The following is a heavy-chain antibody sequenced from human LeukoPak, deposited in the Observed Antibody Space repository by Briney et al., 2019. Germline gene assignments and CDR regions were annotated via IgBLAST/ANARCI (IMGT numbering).Heavy chain of an antibody. J-gene: IGHJ4*02. Sequence: PGGSLNLSCAASGFPFSSYAMSWVRPAPGKGLGWVSAISGSGGSTYYADSVKGRFTISRDNSKNTLYLQMNSLRAEDTAVYYCAKDVAPYGGNPGFDYWGQGTLVTVSS. CDR2: ISGSGGST. V-gene: IGHV3-23*01. CDR1: GFPFSSYA. CDR3: AKDVAPYGGNPGFDY. D-gene: IGHD4-17*01.